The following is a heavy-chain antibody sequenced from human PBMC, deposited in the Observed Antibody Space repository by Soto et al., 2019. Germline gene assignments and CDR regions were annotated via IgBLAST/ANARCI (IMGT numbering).Heavy chain of an antibody. CDR3: ARGPPPFPWLPRLIDY. CDR2: INHSGST. CDR1: GGSFSGYY. D-gene: IGHD5-12*01. Sequence: QVQLQQWGAGLLKPSETLSLTCAVYGGSFSGYYWSWIRQPPGKGLEWIGEINHSGSTNYNPSLKRRVTISVDTSKHKFSLKLSSVTAADTAVYYCARGPPPFPWLPRLIDYWGQGTLVTVSS. J-gene: IGHJ4*02. V-gene: IGHV4-34*01.